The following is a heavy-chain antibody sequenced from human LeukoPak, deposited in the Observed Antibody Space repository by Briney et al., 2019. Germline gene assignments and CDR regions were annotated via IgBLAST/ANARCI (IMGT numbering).Heavy chain of an antibody. CDR3: ARDEGGTTFWFDP. CDR2: IIPILGIA. V-gene: IGHV1-69*10. D-gene: IGHD1-7*01. CDR1: GVTFSSYA. Sequence: GASVRLSCEASGVTFSSYAISWVRHAPGQGLEWVGRIIPILGIANYAEKLQGRVTITTDKSTSTPYMELSSLRAEDTAVYYGARDEGGTTFWFDPSGQGTLVTVSS. J-gene: IGHJ5*02.